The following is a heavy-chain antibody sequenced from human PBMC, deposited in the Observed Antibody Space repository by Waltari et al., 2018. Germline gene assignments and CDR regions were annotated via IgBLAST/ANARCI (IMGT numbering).Heavy chain of an antibody. CDR3: ARLDYYYYYYMDV. V-gene: IGHV4-39*07. Sequence: QLQLQESGPGLVKPSETLSLTCTVSGGSISSSSYYWGWIRQPPGKGLEWIGSSYYSGSTSYNPSLKSRVTISVDTSKNQFSLKLSSVTAADTAVYYRARLDYYYYYYMDVWGKGTTVTVSS. CDR1: GGSISSSSYY. J-gene: IGHJ6*03. CDR2: SYYSGST.